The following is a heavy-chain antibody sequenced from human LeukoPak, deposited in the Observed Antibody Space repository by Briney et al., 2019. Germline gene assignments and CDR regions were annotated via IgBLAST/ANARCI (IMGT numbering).Heavy chain of an antibody. D-gene: IGHD3-10*01. CDR3: ARLNGSGSYFDY. Sequence: SETLSLTCTVSGGSISSYYWSWIRQPPGKGLEWIGYIYYSGSTNYNPSLKSRVTISVETSKNQFSLKLSSVTAADTAVYYCARLNGSGSYFDYWGQGTLVTVSS. V-gene: IGHV4-59*08. CDR2: IYYSGST. CDR1: GGSISSYY. J-gene: IGHJ4*02.